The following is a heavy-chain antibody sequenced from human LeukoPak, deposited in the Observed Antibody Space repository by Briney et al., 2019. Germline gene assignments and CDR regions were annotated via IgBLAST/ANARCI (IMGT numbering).Heavy chain of an antibody. D-gene: IGHD3-3*01. V-gene: IGHV4-59*08. CDR2: IYFIGSA. J-gene: IGHJ4*01. CDR3: ARHRDYYYT. CDR1: LGSLNNNF. Sequence: SETLSLTRTHSLGSLNNNFSTGLPPPPRKGLEWMGYIYFIGSANYNPPLKSGVIISGDTSKNQISLNLTSVTAADTAVYFCARHRDYYYTWGHGTLVIVSS.